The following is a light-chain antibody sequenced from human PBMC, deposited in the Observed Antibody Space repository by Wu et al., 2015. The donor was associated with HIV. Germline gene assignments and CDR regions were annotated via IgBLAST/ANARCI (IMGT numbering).Light chain of an antibody. CDR1: QSISKW. J-gene: IGKJ2*01. CDR3: HQYHTYQYT. CDR2: KAS. V-gene: IGKV1-5*03. Sequence: DIQMTQSPSTLSASVGDRVTITCRASQSISKWLAWYQQKPGKAPKLLIYKASTLESGVPARFSGSGSGTDFTLTISSLQSDDSATYFCHQYHTYQYTFGQGPSWRS.